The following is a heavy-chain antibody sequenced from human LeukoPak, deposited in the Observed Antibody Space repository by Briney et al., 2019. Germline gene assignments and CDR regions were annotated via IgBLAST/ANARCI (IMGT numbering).Heavy chain of an antibody. Sequence: PGGSLRLSCAASGFTFSSYWMHWVRQAPGKGLVWVSRINSDGSSTSYADSVKGRFTISRDNAKNTLYLQMNSLRAEDTAVYYCAKVGLGSSWYRGFDPWGQGTLVTVSS. D-gene: IGHD6-13*01. V-gene: IGHV3-74*01. CDR2: INSDGSST. CDR1: GFTFSSYW. J-gene: IGHJ5*02. CDR3: AKVGLGSSWYRGFDP.